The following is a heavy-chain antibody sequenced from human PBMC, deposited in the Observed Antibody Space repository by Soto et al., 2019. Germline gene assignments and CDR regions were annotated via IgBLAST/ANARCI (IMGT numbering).Heavy chain of an antibody. D-gene: IGHD5-18*01. J-gene: IGHJ4*02. Sequence: GGSLRLSCAASGFTFSSYSMNWVRQAPGKGLEWVSYISSSSSTIYYADSVKGRFTISRDNAKNSLYLQMNSLRAEDTAVYYCAREEDMGGYSYGYGLYYCGQGSLVSVSS. CDR1: GFTFSSYS. V-gene: IGHV3-48*04. CDR2: ISSSSSTI. CDR3: AREEDMGGYSYGYGLYY.